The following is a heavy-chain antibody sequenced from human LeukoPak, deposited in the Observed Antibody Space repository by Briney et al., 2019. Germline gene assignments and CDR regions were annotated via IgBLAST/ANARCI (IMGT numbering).Heavy chain of an antibody. CDR2: IYYSGST. D-gene: IGHD3-10*01. Sequence: PSETLSLTCTVSGGSISSSSYYWGWIRQPPGKGLEWIGSIYYSGSTYYNPSLKSRVTISVDTSKNQFSLKLSSVTAADTAVYYCARATPFGTMVRGVSIYYYYYMDVWGKGTTVTISS. J-gene: IGHJ6*03. CDR1: GGSISSSSYY. CDR3: ARATPFGTMVRGVSIYYYYYMDV. V-gene: IGHV4-39*07.